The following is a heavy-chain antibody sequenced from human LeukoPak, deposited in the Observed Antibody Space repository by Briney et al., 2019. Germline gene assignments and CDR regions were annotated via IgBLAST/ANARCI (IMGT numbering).Heavy chain of an antibody. J-gene: IGHJ6*03. Sequence: ASVKVSCKASGGTFSSYAISWVRQAPGQGLEWMGGIIPIFGTANYAQKFQGRVTITTDESTSTAYMELSSLRSEDTAVYYCARDTGIAAAGHYYYYYMDVRGKGTTVTVSS. V-gene: IGHV1-69*05. CDR1: GGTFSSYA. CDR2: IIPIFGTA. CDR3: ARDTGIAAAGHYYYYYMDV. D-gene: IGHD6-13*01.